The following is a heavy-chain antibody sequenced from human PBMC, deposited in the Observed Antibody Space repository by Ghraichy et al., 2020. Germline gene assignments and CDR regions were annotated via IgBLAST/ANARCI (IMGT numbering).Heavy chain of an antibody. Sequence: ASVKVSCKASGYTFTSHAMNWVRQATGQGLEWMGWMNPNSGNTGYSQKFQGRVTITRDTSMSTAYMELSSLRSEDTALYYCARGRWECGTTTCYANNYYNYGMDVWGQGTTVTVSS. V-gene: IGHV1-8*03. D-gene: IGHD2-2*01. J-gene: IGHJ6*02. CDR3: ARGRWECGTTTCYANNYYNYGMDV. CDR2: MNPNSGNT. CDR1: GYTFTSHA.